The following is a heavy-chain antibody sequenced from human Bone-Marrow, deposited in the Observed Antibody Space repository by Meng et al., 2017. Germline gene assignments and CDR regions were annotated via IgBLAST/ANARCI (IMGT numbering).Heavy chain of an antibody. D-gene: IGHD5/OR15-5a*01. CDR2: IWYDGSNK. Sequence: GESLKISCAASGFTFSSYGMHWVRQAPGKGLEWVAVIWYDGSNKYYADSVKGRFTISRDNSKNTLYLQMNSLRVEDTAVYYCARDDLSRFDPWGQGTLVTVSS. CDR3: ARDDLSRFDP. CDR1: GFTFSSYG. V-gene: IGHV3-33*01. J-gene: IGHJ5*02.